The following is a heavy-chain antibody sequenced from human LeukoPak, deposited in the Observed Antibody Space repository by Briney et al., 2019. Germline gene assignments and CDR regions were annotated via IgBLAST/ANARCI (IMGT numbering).Heavy chain of an antibody. Sequence: PGGSLRLSCAASGFSFSDYYMCRLRQAPGKGLEWVSYISSSSSYTNYADSVKGRFTISRDNAKNSLYLQMNSLRAEDTAVYYCARLAAAGRIYFDYWGQGTLVTVSS. CDR2: ISSSSSYT. V-gene: IGHV3-11*03. CDR1: GFSFSDYY. J-gene: IGHJ4*02. CDR3: ARLAAAGRIYFDY. D-gene: IGHD6-13*01.